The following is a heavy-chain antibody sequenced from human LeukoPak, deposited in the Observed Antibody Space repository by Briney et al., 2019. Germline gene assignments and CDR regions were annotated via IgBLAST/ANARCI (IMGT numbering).Heavy chain of an antibody. CDR2: ISWNSGSI. Sequence: PGRSLRLSCAASGFTFDDYAMHWVRQAPGKGLEWVSGISWNSGSIGYADSVKGRFTISRDNAKNSLYLQMNSLRAEDTAVYYCARSPSGSYSCHDYWGQGTLVTVSS. CDR3: ARSPSGSYSCHDY. J-gene: IGHJ4*02. D-gene: IGHD1-26*01. V-gene: IGHV3-9*01. CDR1: GFTFDDYA.